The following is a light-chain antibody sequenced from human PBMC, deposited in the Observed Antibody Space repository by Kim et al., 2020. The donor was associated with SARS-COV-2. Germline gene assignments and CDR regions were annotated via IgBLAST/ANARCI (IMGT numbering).Light chain of an antibody. CDR1: IGHSTCI. Sequence: VKLTHTTSIGHSTCIIAWPQQRPGKAPRYRLKVEGSGNSNKGSGAPVRFSGSSTGADPYPTISDLQSEDEADYSCETWDINAQVFGGGTQLTVL. CDR2: VEGSGNS. V-gene: IGLV4-60*03. CDR3: ETWDINAQV. J-gene: IGLJ3*02.